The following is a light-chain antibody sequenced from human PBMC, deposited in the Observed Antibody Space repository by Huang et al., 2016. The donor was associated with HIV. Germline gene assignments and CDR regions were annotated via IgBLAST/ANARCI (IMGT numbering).Light chain of an antibody. CDR2: AVS. CDR3: QQYNHFPFT. J-gene: IGKJ5*01. V-gene: IGKV1-16*01. CDR1: QDISNY. Sequence: DIQMTQSPSSLSASVGDRVTITCRASQDISNYLAWFQQKPGIAPDSLIYAVSSLQNGVPSRFIGSGSCTNFTLPIASLQPDDFTTYYCQQYNHFPFTFGPGTRLEIK.